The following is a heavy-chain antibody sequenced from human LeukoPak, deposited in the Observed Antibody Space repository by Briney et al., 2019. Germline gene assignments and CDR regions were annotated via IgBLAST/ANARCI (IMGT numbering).Heavy chain of an antibody. D-gene: IGHD2-2*01. CDR3: ARTKGIMPFDY. V-gene: IGHV3-7*01. Sequence: PGGSLRLSCAASGFTFSSYWMSWVRQAPGKGLEWVANIKGDGSEKYYVDSVKGRFTMSRDNAENSLYLQMNSLRAKDTAVYYCARTKGIMPFDYWGQGTLVTVSS. CDR1: GFTFSSYW. J-gene: IGHJ4*02. CDR2: IKGDGSEK.